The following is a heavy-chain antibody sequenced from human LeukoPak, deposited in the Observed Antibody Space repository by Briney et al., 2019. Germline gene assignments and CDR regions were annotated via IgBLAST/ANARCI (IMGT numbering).Heavy chain of an antibody. CDR2: IYYSGST. Sequence: SETLSLTCIVSGGSTSSYYWSWIRHPPGKGLEWIGYIYYSGSTNYNPSLKSRVTISVDTSKNQFSLQLSSVTAADTAVYYCARSPSLLRYFDYWGQGTLVTVSS. J-gene: IGHJ4*02. V-gene: IGHV4-59*01. CDR3: ARSPSLLRYFDY. D-gene: IGHD3-9*01. CDR1: GGSTSSYY.